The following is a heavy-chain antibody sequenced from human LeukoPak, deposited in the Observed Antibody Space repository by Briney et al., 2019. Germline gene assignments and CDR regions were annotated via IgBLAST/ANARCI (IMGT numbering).Heavy chain of an antibody. Sequence: GGSLRLSCAGSGFIFSSYSMNWVRQAPGKGLEWVSSITSSSSYIYYADSVKGRFTISRDNSRNTVSLQMNTLRAEDTAVYYCARGNSYDSSGYPEYFQNWGQGTLVTVSS. CDR3: ARGNSYDSSGYPEYFQN. V-gene: IGHV3-21*01. D-gene: IGHD3-22*01. CDR2: ITSSSSYI. CDR1: GFIFSSYS. J-gene: IGHJ1*01.